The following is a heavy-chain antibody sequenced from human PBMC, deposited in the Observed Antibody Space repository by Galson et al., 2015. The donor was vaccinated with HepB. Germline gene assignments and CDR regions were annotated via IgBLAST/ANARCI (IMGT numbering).Heavy chain of an antibody. Sequence: SVKVSCKASGYTFTGYYMHWVRQAPGQGLEWMGWINPNSGGTNYAQKFQGRVTMTRDTSISTAYMELSRLRSDDTAVYYCAREREVGNYYYYGMDVWGQGTTVTVSS. CDR3: AREREVGNYYYYGMDV. V-gene: IGHV1-2*02. CDR1: GYTFTGYY. CDR2: INPNSGGT. J-gene: IGHJ6*02. D-gene: IGHD1-26*01.